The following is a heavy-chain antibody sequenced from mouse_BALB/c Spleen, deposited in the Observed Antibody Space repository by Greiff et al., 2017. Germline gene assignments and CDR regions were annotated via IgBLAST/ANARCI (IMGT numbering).Heavy chain of an antibody. CDR2: IYPGDGDT. CDR3: ARLGDYDGSYAMDY. D-gene: IGHD2-4*01. Sequence: QVQLQQSGAELARPGASVKLSCKASGYTFTSYWMQWVKQRPGQGLEWIGAIYPGDGDTRYTQKFKGKATLTADKSSSTAYMQLSSLASEDSAVYYCARLGDYDGSYAMDYWGQGTSVTVSS. CDR1: GYTFTSYW. V-gene: IGHV1-87*01. J-gene: IGHJ4*01.